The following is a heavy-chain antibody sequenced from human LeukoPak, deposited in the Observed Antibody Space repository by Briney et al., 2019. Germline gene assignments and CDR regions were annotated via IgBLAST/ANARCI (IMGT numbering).Heavy chain of an antibody. CDR2: INAGNGDT. D-gene: IGHD2-21*01. Sequence: PGASVKVSCKASGYTFTKYVVHWVRQAPGQRPEWMGWINAGNGDTKYSQNFQDRVTITRDTSANTAYMELSSLTSEDTALYYCARDDCGDTCYPGGYWGQGTLVNVSS. V-gene: IGHV1-3*01. J-gene: IGHJ4*02. CDR1: GYTFTKYV. CDR3: ARDDCGDTCYPGGY.